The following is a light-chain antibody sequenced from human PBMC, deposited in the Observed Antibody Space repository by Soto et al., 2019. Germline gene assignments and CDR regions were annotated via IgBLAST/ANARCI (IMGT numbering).Light chain of an antibody. J-gene: IGKJ5*01. V-gene: IGKV1-16*01. CDR3: QQYNSYPIT. Sequence: DIQMTQSPSSLSASAGDRVTITCRASQDISNHLAWFHQKPGKDPKSLIYGASSLQSGVPSRFSGSGSGTYFTLTISSLQPEDFATYYCQQYNSYPITFGQGTRLDVK. CDR2: GAS. CDR1: QDISNH.